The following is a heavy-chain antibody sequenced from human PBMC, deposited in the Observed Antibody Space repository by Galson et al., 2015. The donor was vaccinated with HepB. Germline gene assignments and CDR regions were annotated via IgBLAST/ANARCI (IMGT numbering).Heavy chain of an antibody. D-gene: IGHD3-22*01. Sequence: CAISGDSVSSNSAAWNWIRQSPSRGLEWLGRTYYRSKWYNDYAVSVKSRITINPDTSKNQFSLQLNSVTPEDTAVYYCARELTMIVVVSGGYYFDYWGQGTLVTVSS. CDR1: GDSVSSNSAA. J-gene: IGHJ4*02. CDR3: ARELTMIVVVSGGYYFDY. CDR2: TYYRSKWYN. V-gene: IGHV6-1*01.